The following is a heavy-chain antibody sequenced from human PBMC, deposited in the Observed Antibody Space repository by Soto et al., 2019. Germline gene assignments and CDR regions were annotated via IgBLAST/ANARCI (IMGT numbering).Heavy chain of an antibody. CDR3: ARDRHSENGVGATPDY. CDR1: GGSISSGDYY. Sequence: QVQLQESGPGLVKPSQTLSLTCTVSGGSISSGDYYWSWIRQPPGKGLEWIGYIYYSGSTYYNPSLKSRVTISVDTSKNQFSLKLSSVTAADTAVYYCARDRHSENGVGATPDYWGQGTLVTVSS. D-gene: IGHD1-26*01. CDR2: IYYSGST. V-gene: IGHV4-30-4*01. J-gene: IGHJ4*02.